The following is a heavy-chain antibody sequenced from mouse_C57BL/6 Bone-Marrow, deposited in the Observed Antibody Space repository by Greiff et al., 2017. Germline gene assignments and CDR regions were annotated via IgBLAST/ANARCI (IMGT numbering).Heavy chain of an antibody. CDR1: GYAFTNYL. V-gene: IGHV1-54*01. CDR2: INPGSGGT. D-gene: IGHD1-1*01. CDR3: ARSINYGPHWYFDV. Sequence: QVQLKESGAELVRPGTSVKVSCKASGYAFTNYLIEWVKQRPGQGLEWIGVINPGSGGTNYNEKFKGKATLTADKSSSTAYMQLSSLTSEDSAGYFCARSINYGPHWYFDVWGTGTTVTVSS. J-gene: IGHJ1*03.